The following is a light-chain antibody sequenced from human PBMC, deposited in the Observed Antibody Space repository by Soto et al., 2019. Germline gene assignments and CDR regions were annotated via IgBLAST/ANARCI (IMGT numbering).Light chain of an antibody. CDR1: NSNIGSGYD. CDR3: QSYDSRQSIWV. V-gene: IGLV1-40*01. J-gene: IGLJ3*02. CDR2: GNS. Sequence: QSVLTQPPSVSGAPGQRVTITCAGSNSNIGSGYDVHWYQHLPGAAPQLLIYGNSNRPSGVPERFSGSKSGTSASLAITGVLPEDEADYHCQSYDSRQSIWVFGGGTKLTVL.